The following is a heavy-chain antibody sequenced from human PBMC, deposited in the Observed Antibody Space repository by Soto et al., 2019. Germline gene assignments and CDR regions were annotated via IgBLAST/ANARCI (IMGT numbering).Heavy chain of an antibody. CDR1: GYSFTAYS. CDR2: INTKTGGT. Sequence: QVHLVQAGAEVKKPGASVKVSCKASGYSFTAYSMHWVRQAPGQGLEWMGWINTKTGGTNYAQRVQGRVTMTGDTSINTAYMELSRLRSDDTAVYYCARVGPTGWFDPWGQGTVVTVSS. CDR3: ARVGPTGWFDP. V-gene: IGHV1-2*02. J-gene: IGHJ5*02.